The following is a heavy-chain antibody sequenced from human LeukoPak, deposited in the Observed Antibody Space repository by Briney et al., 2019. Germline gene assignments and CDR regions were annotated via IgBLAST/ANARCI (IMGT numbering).Heavy chain of an antibody. CDR3: ARANFLYCSSSTCLFDY. J-gene: IGHJ4*02. D-gene: IGHD2-2*01. V-gene: IGHV1-2*02. CDR1: GYTFTDYY. CDR2: INPNDGDT. Sequence: ASVKVSCKASGYTFTDYYMHRVRQAPGQGFEWMGWINPNDGDTNYAEKFQGRVTMTRDTSISTAHMEVSRLRSDDTAVYYCARANFLYCSSSTCLFDYWGQGTLVTVSS.